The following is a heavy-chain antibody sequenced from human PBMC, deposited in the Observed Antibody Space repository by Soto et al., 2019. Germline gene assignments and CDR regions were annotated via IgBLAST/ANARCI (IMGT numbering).Heavy chain of an antibody. V-gene: IGHV4-34*01. Sequence: QVQLQQWGAGLLKPSETLSLTCAVYGGSFSGYQWTWIRQTPGKRLEWIGEINDRGNINHNPSLKSRVIILVDTPKKQISLKLSSVTAADTAVYYCARGLILWFGEFSRPGGYYYYMDVWGKGTTVTVSS. J-gene: IGHJ6*03. CDR1: GGSFSGYQ. CDR2: INDRGNI. CDR3: ARGLILWFGEFSRPGGYYYYMDV. D-gene: IGHD3-10*01.